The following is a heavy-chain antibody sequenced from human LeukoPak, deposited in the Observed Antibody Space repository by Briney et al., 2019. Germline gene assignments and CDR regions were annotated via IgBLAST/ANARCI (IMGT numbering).Heavy chain of an antibody. CDR1: GYRFGSYW. CDR3: ARRLYCSTTTCYDRGYYFEY. Sequence: GESLKISCQGSGYRFGSYWIGWVRQMPGKGLEWMGIIYPGNSDTKYSPSFQGQVTFSADKSINTAYLQFISLRASDTAVYYCARRLYCSTTTCYDRGYYFEYWGQGTQVTVSS. CDR2: IYPGNSDT. D-gene: IGHD2-2*01. V-gene: IGHV5-51*01. J-gene: IGHJ4*02.